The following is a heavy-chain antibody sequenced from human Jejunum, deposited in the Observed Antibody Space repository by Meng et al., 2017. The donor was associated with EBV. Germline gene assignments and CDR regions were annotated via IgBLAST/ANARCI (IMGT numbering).Heavy chain of an antibody. CDR1: GDSTSSSHW. J-gene: IGHJ4*02. D-gene: IGHD4-11*01. Sequence: QAQLQEPGPGPGKPSGTLSPTCAVSGDSTSSSHWWSWVRQPPGKGLEWIGEMHPGGSTNYNPSLKSRVTISVDNSKNQFSLKLTSVTAADTAVYYCAKSNDYSLNSWGQGTLVTVSS. CDR2: MHPGGST. V-gene: IGHV4-4*02. CDR3: AKSNDYSLNS.